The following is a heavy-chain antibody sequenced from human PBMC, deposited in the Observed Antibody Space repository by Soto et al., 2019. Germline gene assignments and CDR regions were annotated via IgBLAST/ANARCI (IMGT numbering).Heavy chain of an antibody. Sequence: QVQLVQSGAEVKKPGASVKVSCKASGYTFTSYDINWVRQATGQGLEWMGRMNPNNGNTAYAQKFEGRATMTMTTSMSTGYMELSSLRSEDTAVYYCARGADNWNDGYWFDPWGQGTLVTVSS. CDR3: ARGADNWNDGYWFDP. J-gene: IGHJ5*02. D-gene: IGHD1-1*01. V-gene: IGHV1-8*01. CDR1: GYTFTSYD. CDR2: MNPNNGNT.